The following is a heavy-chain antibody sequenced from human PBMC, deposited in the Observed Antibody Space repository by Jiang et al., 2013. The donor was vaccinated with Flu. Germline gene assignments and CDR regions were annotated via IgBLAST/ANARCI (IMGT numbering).Heavy chain of an antibody. Sequence: KKPGGLSEGFLQASGYTSPATICTWVRQAPGQGLEWMGIINPSGGSTSYAQKFQGRVTMTRDTSTSTVYMELSSLRSEDTAVYYCARDLGSDYYYYGMDVWGQGTTVTVSS. V-gene: IGHV1-46*01. D-gene: IGHD2-2*03. J-gene: IGHJ6*02. CDR2: INPSGGST. CDR3: ARDLGSDYYYYGMDV. CDR1: GYTSPAT.